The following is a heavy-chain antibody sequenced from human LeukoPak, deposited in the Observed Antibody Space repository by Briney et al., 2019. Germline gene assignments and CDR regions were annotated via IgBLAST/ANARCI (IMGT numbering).Heavy chain of an antibody. CDR2: ISYDGSNK. V-gene: IGHV3-30*03. J-gene: IGHJ6*02. CDR1: GFTFSSYG. CDR3: ARDATGYCSSTSCPLRRGYYYYGMDV. D-gene: IGHD2-2*01. Sequence: PGRSLRLSCAASGFTFSSYGMHWVRQAPGKGLEWVAVISYDGSNKYYADSVKGRFTISRDNSKNTLYLQMNSLRAEDTAVYYCARDATGYCSSTSCPLRRGYYYYGMDVWGQGTTVTVSS.